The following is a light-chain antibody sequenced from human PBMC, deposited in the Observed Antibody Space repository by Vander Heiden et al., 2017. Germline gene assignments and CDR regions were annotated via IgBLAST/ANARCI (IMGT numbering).Light chain of an antibody. Sequence: EIVMMQPPATLSVAPGERATPSCRASQSVRSNLAWYQQKPGQAPRLLIYGASTRATGIPARFSGSGSGTDFTLTISSLRSEDFAVYYCQQYNNWPPWTFGQGTKVEIK. CDR2: GAS. J-gene: IGKJ1*01. CDR1: QSVRSN. V-gene: IGKV3-15*01. CDR3: QQYNNWPPWT.